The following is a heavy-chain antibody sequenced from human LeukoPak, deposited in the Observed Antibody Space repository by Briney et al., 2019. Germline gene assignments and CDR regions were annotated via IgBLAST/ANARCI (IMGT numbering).Heavy chain of an antibody. J-gene: IGHJ4*02. D-gene: IGHD6-19*01. Sequence: GGSLRLSCAAPGFTFSSYGMHWVRQAPGKGLEWVAVIWYDGSNKYYADSGKGRFTISRDNSKNTLYLQMNSLRAEDTAVYYCARVPSGWYYYFDYWGQGTLVTVSS. CDR3: ARVPSGWYYYFDY. CDR1: GFTFSSYG. CDR2: IWYDGSNK. V-gene: IGHV3-33*01.